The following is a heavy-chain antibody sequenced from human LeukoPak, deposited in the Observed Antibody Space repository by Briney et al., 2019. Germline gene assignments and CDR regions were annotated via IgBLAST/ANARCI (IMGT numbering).Heavy chain of an antibody. D-gene: IGHD5-12*01. J-gene: IGHJ4*02. CDR3: ARVSGYDWESFYDY. Sequence: SETLSLACTVSGYSISSGYYWGWIRQPPGKGLEWIGSIYHSGRTFYNPSLKSRVTISVDTSKNQFSLKLNSVTAADTAVYYCARVSGYDWESFYDYWGQGTLVTVSS. CDR2: IYHSGRT. CDR1: GYSISSGYY. V-gene: IGHV4-38-2*02.